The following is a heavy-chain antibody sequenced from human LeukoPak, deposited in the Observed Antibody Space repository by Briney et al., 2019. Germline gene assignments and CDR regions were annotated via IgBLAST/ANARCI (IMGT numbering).Heavy chain of an antibody. CDR3: ARGSRLLWFGESVDY. J-gene: IGHJ4*02. D-gene: IGHD3-10*01. CDR2: IIPILGIA. V-gene: IGHV1-69*04. CDR1: GGTFSSYA. Sequence: SVMVSCKASGGTFSSYAISWVRHAPGQGLEWMGRIIPILGIANYAQKFQGRVTITADKSTSTAYMELSSLRSEDTAVYYCARGSRLLWFGESVDYWGQGTLVTVSS.